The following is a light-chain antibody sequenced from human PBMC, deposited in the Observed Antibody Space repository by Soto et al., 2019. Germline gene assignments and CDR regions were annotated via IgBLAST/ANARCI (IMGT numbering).Light chain of an antibody. Sequence: DIQMTQSPSSVSASVGDRVTITCRASQGISSWLAWYQQKPGKAPKLLIFEASSLQSGVPSRFGGSGSGTHFTLTIRSLQPEDCATDYCQQAKSLPLTFGGGTNVEIK. CDR3: QQAKSLPLT. J-gene: IGKJ4*01. CDR2: EAS. V-gene: IGKV1-12*01. CDR1: QGISSW.